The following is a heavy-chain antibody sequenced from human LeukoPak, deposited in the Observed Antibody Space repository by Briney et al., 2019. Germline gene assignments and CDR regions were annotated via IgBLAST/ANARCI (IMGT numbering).Heavy chain of an antibody. CDR1: GVSISSGGYS. V-gene: IGHV4-30-2*01. CDR3: ARQWEYQLSNWFYP. Sequence: SETLSLTCAASGVSISSGGYSWSWLRQPPGKGLEWIGYIYHSGSTYYNPSLKSRVTISVDRSKNQCSLKLSSVTAADTAVYYCARQWEYQLSNWFYPWGQGTLVTDSS. D-gene: IGHD2-2*01. J-gene: IGHJ5*02. CDR2: IYHSGST.